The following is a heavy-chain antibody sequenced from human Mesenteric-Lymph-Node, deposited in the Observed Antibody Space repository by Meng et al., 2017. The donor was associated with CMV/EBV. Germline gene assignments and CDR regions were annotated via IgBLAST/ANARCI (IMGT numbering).Heavy chain of an antibody. J-gene: IGHJ6*02. V-gene: IGHV4-39*07. CDR2: IYYSGST. CDR1: GGSISSSSYY. Sequence: SETLSLTCTVSGGSISSSSYYWGWIRQPPGKGLEWIGSIYYSGSTYYNPSLKSRVTISVDTSKNQFSLKLSSVTAADTAVYYCARGGKYDFWSGYWYYYYGMDVWGQGTTVTVSS. D-gene: IGHD3-3*01. CDR3: ARGGKYDFWSGYWYYYYGMDV.